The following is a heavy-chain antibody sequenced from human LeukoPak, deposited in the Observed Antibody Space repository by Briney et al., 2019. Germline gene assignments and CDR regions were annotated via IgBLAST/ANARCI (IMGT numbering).Heavy chain of an antibody. J-gene: IGHJ4*02. V-gene: IGHV3-30*18. D-gene: IGHD3-3*01. CDR2: ISYDGSNK. Sequence: GGSLRLSCAASGFTFSSYGMHWVRQAPGKGLEWVAVISYDGSNKYYADSVKGRFTISRDNSKNTLYLQMNSLRAEDTALYYCAKDETISGVNYFYYWGQGTLVTVSS. CDR1: GFTFSSYG. CDR3: AKDETISGVNYFYY.